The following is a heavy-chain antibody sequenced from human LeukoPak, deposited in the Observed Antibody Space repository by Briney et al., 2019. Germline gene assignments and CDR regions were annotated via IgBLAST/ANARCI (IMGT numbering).Heavy chain of an antibody. CDR2: INPSGGST. Sequence: ASVKVSCKASGYTFTSYYMHWVRQAPGQGLEWMGIINPSGGSTSYAQKFQGRVTMTRDTSTSAVYMELSSLRSEDTAVYYCARDGRFGESLDAFDIWGQGTMVTVSS. V-gene: IGHV1-46*01. J-gene: IGHJ3*02. D-gene: IGHD3-10*01. CDR1: GYTFTSYY. CDR3: ARDGRFGESLDAFDI.